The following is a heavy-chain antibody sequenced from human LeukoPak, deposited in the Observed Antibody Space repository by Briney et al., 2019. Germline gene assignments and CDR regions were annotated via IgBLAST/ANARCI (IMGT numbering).Heavy chain of an antibody. CDR2: FDPEDGET. J-gene: IGHJ3*02. V-gene: IGHV1-24*01. CDR3: ATPGPDWGDAFDI. CDR1: GYSVMELS. D-gene: IGHD3/OR15-3a*01. Sequence: GASVKVSCKVSGYSVMELSMHWVRQAPGKGLEWTGGFDPEDGETIYAQKFQGRVTMTEDTSTDTAYMELSSLRSEDKAVYYCATPGPDWGDAFDIWGQGTMVTVSS.